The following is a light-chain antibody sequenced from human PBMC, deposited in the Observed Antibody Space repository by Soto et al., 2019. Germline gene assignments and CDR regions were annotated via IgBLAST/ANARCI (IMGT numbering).Light chain of an antibody. J-gene: IGKJ5*01. Sequence: DIQMTQSPSSVSASVGDRVSITCRASQDIGDWLAWYQQKPGKAPKLLVYAASSLQSGVPSRFSGSGSGTDFTLTISCLQSEDFATYYCQQYYSYPITFGQGTRLEIK. CDR2: AAS. V-gene: IGKV1-12*01. CDR1: QDIGDW. CDR3: QQYYSYPIT.